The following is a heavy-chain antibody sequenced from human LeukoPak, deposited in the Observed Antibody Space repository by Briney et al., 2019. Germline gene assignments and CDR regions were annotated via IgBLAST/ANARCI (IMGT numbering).Heavy chain of an antibody. CDR2: IYHSGST. CDR1: GASVSSGYY. V-gene: IGHV4-38-2*01. J-gene: IGHJ4*02. CDR3: VRWAHRAAGLDY. Sequence: SETLSLTCAVSGASVSSGYYWGWIRQSPGKGLEWIGSIYHSGSTNYNPSLKSRFTISVDAYKKQFSLRLTSVTAADTAVYYCVRWAHRAAGLDYWGQGTLVTVTS. D-gene: IGHD1-14*01.